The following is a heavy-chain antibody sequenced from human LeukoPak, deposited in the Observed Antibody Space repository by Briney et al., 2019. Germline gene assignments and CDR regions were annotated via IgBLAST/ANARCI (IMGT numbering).Heavy chain of an antibody. CDR2: ISSSSSTI. D-gene: IGHD6-19*01. CDR1: RFTFSSYS. Sequence: QPGGSLRLSCAASRFTFSSYSMNRVRQAPGKGLEWVSYISSSSSTIYYADSVKGRFTISRDNSKNTLYLQMNSLRAEDTAVYYCARDRIAVAPINWFDPWGQGTLVTVSS. CDR3: ARDRIAVAPINWFDP. J-gene: IGHJ5*02. V-gene: IGHV3-48*01.